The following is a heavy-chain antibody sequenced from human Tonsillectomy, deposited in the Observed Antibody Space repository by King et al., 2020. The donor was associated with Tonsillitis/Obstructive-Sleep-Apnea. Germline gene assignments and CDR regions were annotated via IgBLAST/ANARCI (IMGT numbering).Heavy chain of an antibody. CDR3: AHRRIAVAGFDY. J-gene: IGHJ4*02. Sequence: FTLKESGPTLVKPTQTLTLTCTFSGFSLSTSGVGVGWIRQPPGKALEWLALIYWDDDKRYSPSLKSRLTITKDTSKNQEVLTMTNMDPVDTATYYCAHRRIAVAGFDYWGQGTLVTVSS. CDR2: IYWDDDK. V-gene: IGHV2-5*02. CDR1: GFSLSTSGVG. D-gene: IGHD6-19*01.